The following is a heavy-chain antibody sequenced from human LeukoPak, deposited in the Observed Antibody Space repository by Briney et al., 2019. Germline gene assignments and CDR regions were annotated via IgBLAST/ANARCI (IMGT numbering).Heavy chain of an antibody. CDR3: ARDPTPYGDYPYYFDY. V-gene: IGHV3-48*03. CDR2: ISSSGSTI. D-gene: IGHD4-17*01. J-gene: IGHJ4*02. Sequence: GGSLRLSCAASGFTFSSYEMNWVPQAPGKGLEWVSYISSSGSTIYYADSVKGRFTISRDNAKNSLYLQMNSLRAEDTAVYYCARDPTPYGDYPYYFDYWGQGTLVTVSS. CDR1: GFTFSSYE.